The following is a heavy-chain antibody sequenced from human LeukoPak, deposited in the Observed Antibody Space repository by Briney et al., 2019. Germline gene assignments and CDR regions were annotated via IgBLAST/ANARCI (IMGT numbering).Heavy chain of an antibody. CDR1: GGSISSGSYY. D-gene: IGHD6-19*01. Sequence: SETLSLTCTVSGGSISSGSYYWSWIRQPAGKGLEWIGRIYTSGSTNYNPSLKSRVTISVDTSKNQFSLKLSSVTAADTAVYYCARGRVPTEKKYSSGWYVVDWFDPWGQGTLVTVSS. V-gene: IGHV4-61*02. CDR3: ARGRVPTEKKYSSGWYVVDWFDP. CDR2: IYTSGST. J-gene: IGHJ5*02.